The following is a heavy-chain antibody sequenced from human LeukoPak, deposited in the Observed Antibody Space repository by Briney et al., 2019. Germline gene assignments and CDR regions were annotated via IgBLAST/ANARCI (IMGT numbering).Heavy chain of an antibody. CDR2: ISSSSTI. J-gene: IGHJ4*02. CDR1: GFTFSSYS. V-gene: IGHV3-48*01. CDR3: ARADYYDSRYDY. D-gene: IGHD3-22*01. Sequence: GGSLRLSCAASGFTFSSYSMNWVRQAPGKGLEWVSYISSSSTIYYADSVKGRFTISRDNAKNSLYLQMNSLRAEDTAVYYCARADYYDSRYDYWGQGTLVTVSS.